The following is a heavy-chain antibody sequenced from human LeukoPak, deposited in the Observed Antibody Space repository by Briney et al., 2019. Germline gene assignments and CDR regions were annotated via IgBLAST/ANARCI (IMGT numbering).Heavy chain of an antibody. CDR2: IFYIGST. CDR1: GGSISSSTYY. Sequence: SETLSLTCTVSGGSISSSTYYWGWVRQPPGKGLDWIGSIFYIGSTQYTQYNPSLKSRVTISADTSKNQFSLKLSSVTAADTAVYYCARDTDIGEHSAFDIWGQGTMVTVSS. CDR3: ARDTDIGEHSAFDI. V-gene: IGHV4-39*07. D-gene: IGHD5-12*01. J-gene: IGHJ3*02.